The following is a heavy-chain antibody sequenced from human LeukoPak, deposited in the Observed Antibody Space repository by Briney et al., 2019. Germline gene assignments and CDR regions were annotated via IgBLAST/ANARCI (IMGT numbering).Heavy chain of an antibody. J-gene: IGHJ3*02. CDR3: AREGMGATRAFDI. D-gene: IGHD1-26*01. V-gene: IGHV4-39*07. Sequence: SETLSLTCTVSGGSISSSSYYWGWIRQPPGKGLEWIGSIYYSGSTYYNPSLKSRVTISVDTSKNQFSLKLSSVTAADTAVYYCAREGMGATRAFDIWGQGTMVTVSS. CDR2: IYYSGST. CDR1: GGSISSSSYY.